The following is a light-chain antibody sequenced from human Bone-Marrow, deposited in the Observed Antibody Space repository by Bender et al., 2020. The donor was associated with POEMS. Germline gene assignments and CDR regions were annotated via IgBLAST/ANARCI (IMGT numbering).Light chain of an antibody. V-gene: IGLV3-1*01. J-gene: IGLJ2*01. CDR1: NLGEKF. CDR2: KDS. CDR3: HVWDTNAVF. Sequence: SYEVTQPPSVSVSPGQTATITCSGDNLGEKFVTWYHQRPGQSPLLVMYKDSKRPSGVPERFFGSNSEHTAILTISGTQTLDEGDYYCHVWDTNAVFFGGGTKLTVL.